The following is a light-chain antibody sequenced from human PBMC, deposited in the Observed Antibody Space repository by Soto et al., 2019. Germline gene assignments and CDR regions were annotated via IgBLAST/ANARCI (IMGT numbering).Light chain of an antibody. J-gene: IGKJ2*01. V-gene: IGKV3-15*01. CDR3: QQYNNWPPYT. CDR2: GAS. Sequence: EIVMTQSPATLSVSPGERATLSCRASQSISYSLAWYQQKPGQAPRLLIYGASTRATGIPARFSGSGSGTEFTLTISSLQSEDFAVYYCQQYNNWPPYTFGQGTKLEIK. CDR1: QSISYS.